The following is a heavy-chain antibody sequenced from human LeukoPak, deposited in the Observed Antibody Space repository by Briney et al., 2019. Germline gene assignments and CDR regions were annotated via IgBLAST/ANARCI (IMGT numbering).Heavy chain of an antibody. CDR3: ATPLGYCTGDSCPYDAFDI. CDR2: INPISGVT. V-gene: IGHV1-2*04. D-gene: IGHD2-8*02. Sequence: ASVKVSCKASGYTLTDYSLHWVRQAPGQGLEWMGWINPISGVTRNAREFQGWVTMTRDTSISTAYMELSGLTSDDTAVYYCATPLGYCTGDSCPYDAFDIWGQGTMVTVSS. J-gene: IGHJ3*02. CDR1: GYTLTDYS.